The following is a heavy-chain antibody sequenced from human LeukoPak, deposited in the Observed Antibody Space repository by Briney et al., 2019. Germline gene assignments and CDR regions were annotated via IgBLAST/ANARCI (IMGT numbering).Heavy chain of an antibody. CDR1: GGSISSSSYY. Sequence: SETLSLTCTVSGGSISSSSYYWGWIRQPPGKGLVWIGSIYYSGSTYYNPSLKSRVTISVDTSKNQFSLKLSSVTAADTAVYYCASCYTYNWFDPWGQGTLVTVSS. J-gene: IGHJ5*02. D-gene: IGHD3-16*02. CDR3: ASCYTYNWFDP. V-gene: IGHV4-39*01. CDR2: IYYSGST.